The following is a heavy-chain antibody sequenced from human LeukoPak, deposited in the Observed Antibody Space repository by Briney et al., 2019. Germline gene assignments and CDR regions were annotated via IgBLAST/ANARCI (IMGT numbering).Heavy chain of an antibody. V-gene: IGHV1-58*02. CDR3: AARNYYGSGSYLTFDY. D-gene: IGHD3-10*01. CDR2: IVVGSGNT. CDR1: GYTFTSSA. J-gene: IGHJ4*02. Sequence: SVKVSCKASGYTFTSSAMQWVRQARGQRLEWIGWIVVGSGNTNYAQKFQERVTITRDMSTSTAYMELSSLRSEDTAVYYCAARNYYGSGSYLTFDYWGQGTLVTVSS.